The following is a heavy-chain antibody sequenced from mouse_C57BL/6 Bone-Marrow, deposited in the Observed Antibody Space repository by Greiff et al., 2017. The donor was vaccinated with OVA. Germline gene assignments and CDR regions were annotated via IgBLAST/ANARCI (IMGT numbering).Heavy chain of an antibody. J-gene: IGHJ2*01. D-gene: IGHD1-1*01. V-gene: IGHV1-82*01. CDR2: IYPGDGDT. Sequence: QVQLQQSGPELVKPGASVKISCKASGYAFSSSWMNWVKQRPGKGLEWIGRIYPGDGDTNYNGKFKGKATLTADKSSSTAYMQLSSLTSEDSAVYFCARGYGSSSHYFDYGGQGTTLTVSS. CDR3: ARGYGSSSHYFDY. CDR1: GYAFSSSW.